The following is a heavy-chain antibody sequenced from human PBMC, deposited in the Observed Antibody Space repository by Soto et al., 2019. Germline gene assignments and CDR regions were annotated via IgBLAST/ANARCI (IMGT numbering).Heavy chain of an antibody. V-gene: IGHV3-23*01. D-gene: IGHD3-3*01. Sequence: PGGSLRLSCAASGFTFSTYAMSWVRQAPGKGLEWVSAISASGGNTYYADSVKGRFTVSRDNSKNTLYLQMDNLRAEDTAMYYCANPILPDYPLLDYWGQGTLVTVSS. J-gene: IGHJ4*02. CDR2: ISASGGNT. CDR1: GFTFSTYA. CDR3: ANPILPDYPLLDY.